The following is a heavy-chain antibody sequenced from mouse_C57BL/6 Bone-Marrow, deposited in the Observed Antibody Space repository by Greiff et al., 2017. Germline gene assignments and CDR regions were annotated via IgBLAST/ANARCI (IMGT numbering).Heavy chain of an antibody. V-gene: IGHV5-17*01. Sequence: EVQVVESGGGLVKPGGSLKLSCAASGFTFSDYGMHWVRQAPEKGLEWVAYISSGSSTIYYADTVKGRFTISRDNAKNTLFLQMTSLRSEDTAMYYCARLYDYPTFDVWGTGTTVTVSS. CDR1: GFTFSDYG. CDR2: ISSGSSTI. CDR3: ARLYDYPTFDV. J-gene: IGHJ1*03. D-gene: IGHD2-4*01.